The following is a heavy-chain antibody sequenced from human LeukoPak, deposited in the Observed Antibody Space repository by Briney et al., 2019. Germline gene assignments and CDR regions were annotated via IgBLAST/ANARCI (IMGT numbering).Heavy chain of an antibody. V-gene: IGHV4-59*01. J-gene: IGHJ5*02. CDR1: GGSISSYY. CDR2: IYYSGST. CDR3: ARGSDWFDP. Sequence: PSETLSLTCAVSGGSISSYYWSWIRQPPGKRLEWIGYIYYSGSTNYNPSLKSRVTISVDTSKNQFPLKLSSVTAADTAVYYCARGSDWFDPWGQGTLVTVSS.